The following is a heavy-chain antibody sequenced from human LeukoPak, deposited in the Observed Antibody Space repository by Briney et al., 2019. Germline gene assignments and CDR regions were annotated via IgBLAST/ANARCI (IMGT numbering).Heavy chain of an antibody. Sequence: KTGGSLRLSCAASGFTFSDYYISWIRQAPGKGLEWVSYISGGGSTIYYADSVKGRLTISRDNAKNSLYLQMNSLRAEDTAVYYCARERGYDFWSGSRVLFDYWGQGTLVTVSS. CDR2: ISGGGSTI. CDR3: ARERGYDFWSGSRVLFDY. V-gene: IGHV3-11*04. D-gene: IGHD3-3*01. J-gene: IGHJ4*02. CDR1: GFTFSDYY.